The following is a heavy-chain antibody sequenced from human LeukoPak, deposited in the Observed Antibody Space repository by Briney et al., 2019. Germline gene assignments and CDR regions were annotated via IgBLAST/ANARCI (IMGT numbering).Heavy chain of an antibody. V-gene: IGHV3-9*01. CDR3: AKAPGYYYDSGGNFDY. D-gene: IGHD3-22*01. CDR1: GFTFDDYA. Sequence: PGRSLRLSCAASGFTFDDYAMHWVRQAPGKGLEWVSGISWNSGSIGYADSVKGRFTISRDNAKNSLYLQVNSLRAEDTALYYCAKAPGYYYDSGGNFDYWGQGTLVTVSS. J-gene: IGHJ4*02. CDR2: ISWNSGSI.